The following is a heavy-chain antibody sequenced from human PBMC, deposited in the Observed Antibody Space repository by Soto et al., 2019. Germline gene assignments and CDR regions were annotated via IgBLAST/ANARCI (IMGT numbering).Heavy chain of an antibody. CDR3: ARDGGELFYYYYGMDV. CDR2: ISSSSSYI. Sequence: GRSLRLSCAASGFTFSSYSMNWVRQAPGKGLAWVSSISSSSSYIYYADSVKGRFTISRDNAKNSLYLQMNSLRAEDTAVYYCARDGGELFYYYYGMDVWGQGTTVTVSS. V-gene: IGHV3-21*01. J-gene: IGHJ6*02. D-gene: IGHD3-10*01. CDR1: GFTFSSYS.